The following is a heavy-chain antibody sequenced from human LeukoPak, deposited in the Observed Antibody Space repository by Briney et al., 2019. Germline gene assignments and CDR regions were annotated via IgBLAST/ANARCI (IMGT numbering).Heavy chain of an antibody. CDR2: ISSSSSYI. J-gene: IGHJ4*02. CDR3: ARVLRRMLAEDFDY. Sequence: GGSLRLSCAASGFTFSSYSMNWVRQAPGKGLEWVSSISSSSSYIYYADSVKGRFTISRDNAKNSLYLQMNSLRAEDTAVYYCARVLRRMLAEDFDYWGQGTLVTVYS. V-gene: IGHV3-21*01. CDR1: GFTFSSYS. D-gene: IGHD2-8*01.